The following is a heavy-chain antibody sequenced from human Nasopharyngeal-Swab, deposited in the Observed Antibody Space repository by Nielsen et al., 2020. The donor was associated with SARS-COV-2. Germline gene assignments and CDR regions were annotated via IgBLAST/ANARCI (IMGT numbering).Heavy chain of an antibody. J-gene: IGHJ3*01. CDR1: GHSFSNYW. D-gene: IGHD4-17*01. CDR3: ARQRTTLTLGRAFDL. Sequence: GEFLKISCTGFGHSFSNYWFAWVRQMPGRGLEWMGFIYPGNSDTRYSPSFQGQVTISADKSISTAYLQWSSLRASDTAIYYCARQRTTLTLGRAFDLWGQGTVVTVSS. CDR2: IYPGNSDT. V-gene: IGHV5-51*01.